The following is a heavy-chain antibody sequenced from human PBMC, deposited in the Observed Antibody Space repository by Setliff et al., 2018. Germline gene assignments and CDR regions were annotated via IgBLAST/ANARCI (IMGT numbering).Heavy chain of an antibody. CDR3: ARHYGGGYKHFDY. Sequence: SETLSLTCTVSGDSMNSGPHYYWSWIRQHPGKGLEWIGYIHYSGTTYYNPSLKSPVTISVDTSKNLSSLKLSSVTTADTAVYYCARHYGGGYKHFDYWGQGTLVTVSS. V-gene: IGHV4-30-4*08. D-gene: IGHD5-12*01. J-gene: IGHJ4*02. CDR1: GDSMNSGPHYY. CDR2: IHYSGTT.